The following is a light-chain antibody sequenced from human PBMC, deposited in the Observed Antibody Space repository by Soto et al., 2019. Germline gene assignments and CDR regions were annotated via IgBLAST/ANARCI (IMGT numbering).Light chain of an antibody. Sequence: EIVMTQSPATLSLSPGERATLSCRASQSVSINLAWYQQKPGQAPRLLIHGASTRAIGIPARFSGSGSGTEFTLTISSLQSEDFAVYYCQQYNNWPPWTFGQGTKVDIK. CDR1: QSVSIN. V-gene: IGKV3-15*01. CDR2: GAS. CDR3: QQYNNWPPWT. J-gene: IGKJ1*01.